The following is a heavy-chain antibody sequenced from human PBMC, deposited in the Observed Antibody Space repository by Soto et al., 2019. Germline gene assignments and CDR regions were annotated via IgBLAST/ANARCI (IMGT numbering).Heavy chain of an antibody. CDR3: VRVADDDYMHWWYFDY. J-gene: IGHJ4*02. CDR1: GYTFTRNG. V-gene: IGHV1-18*01. D-gene: IGHD4-17*01. CDR2: VSAYNGNT. Sequence: QVQLVQSGAEVKKPGASVRVSCKASGYTFTRNGISWVRQAPGQGLEWMGWVSAYNGNTKYAPKLQGRVTMTTDTSTTTADMELRSLRSDDTAVDYFVRVADDDYMHWWYFDYLGQGTLVTVSS.